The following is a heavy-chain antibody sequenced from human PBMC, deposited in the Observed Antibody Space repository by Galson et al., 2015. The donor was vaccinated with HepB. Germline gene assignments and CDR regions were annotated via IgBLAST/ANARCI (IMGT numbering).Heavy chain of an antibody. D-gene: IGHD3-16*02. CDR3: ARDGPLNWFDP. V-gene: IGHV3-21*01. CDR2: ISSSSSYI. Sequence: SLRLSCAASGFTFSSYSMNWVRQAPGKGLEWVSSISSSSSYIYYADSVKGRFTISRDNAKNSLYLQMDSLRAEDTAVYYCARDGPLNWFDPWGQGTLVTVSS. CDR1: GFTFSSYS. J-gene: IGHJ5*02.